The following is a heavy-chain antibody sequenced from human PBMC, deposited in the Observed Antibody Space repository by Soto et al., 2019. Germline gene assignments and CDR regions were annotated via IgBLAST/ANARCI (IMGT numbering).Heavy chain of an antibody. CDR1: GGSISSGGYY. Sequence: SETLSLTCSVSGGSISSGGYYWSWIRQTPGKGLEWIAYIYYSGSTYYNPSLKSRVTISVDTSKNQFSLKLSSVTATATTVYYGARSRVSYPDYRGKGTLVPVSP. J-gene: IGHJ4*02. V-gene: IGHV4-30-4*01. CDR2: IYYSGST. CDR3: ARSRVSYPDY.